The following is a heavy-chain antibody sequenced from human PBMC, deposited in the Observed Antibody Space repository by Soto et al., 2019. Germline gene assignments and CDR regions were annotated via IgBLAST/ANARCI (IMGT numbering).Heavy chain of an antibody. CDR1: GGTFRTES. Sequence: QVQLVQSGAEVKKPGSSVKVSCKASGGTFRTESINWVRQAPGRGLEWMGGIIPVFGTSDYEQKSQGRVKITADESTTTTYMELSSLRSDDKAVYYCARGNECGGNSDYFVIWGQGTMVTVSS. V-gene: IGHV1-69*12. CDR3: ARGNECGGNSDYFVI. CDR2: IIPVFGTS. D-gene: IGHD2-21*01. J-gene: IGHJ3*02.